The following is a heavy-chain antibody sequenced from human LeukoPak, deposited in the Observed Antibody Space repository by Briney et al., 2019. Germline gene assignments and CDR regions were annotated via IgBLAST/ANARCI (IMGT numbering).Heavy chain of an antibody. J-gene: IGHJ4*02. Sequence: SETLSLTCTVAGGSISSGDFYWSWVREPPGKALEWIGYIYFSGTTYYNTSLKSRITMSVDTAKNQFSLKMSSVTAADTAMYYCARNTGWLQPFDYWGQGTLVTVSS. V-gene: IGHV4-30-4*01. D-gene: IGHD5-24*01. CDR2: IYFSGTT. CDR1: GGSISSGDFY. CDR3: ARNTGWLQPFDY.